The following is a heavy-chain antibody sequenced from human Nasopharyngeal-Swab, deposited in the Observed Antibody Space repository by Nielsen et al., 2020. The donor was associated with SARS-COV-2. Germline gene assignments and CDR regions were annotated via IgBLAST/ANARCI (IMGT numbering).Heavy chain of an antibody. V-gene: IGHV3-15*01. CDR3: TTGVVPAAIVYYYYYMDV. J-gene: IGHJ6*03. D-gene: IGHD2-2*01. Sequence: GESLKISCAASGFTFSSAWMSWVRQAPGKGLEWVGRIKSKTDGGTTDYAAPVKGRFTISRDDSKNTLYLQMNSLKTEDTAVYYCTTGVVPAAIVYYYYYMDVWGKGTTVTVSS. CDR2: IKSKTDGGTT. CDR1: GFTFSSAW.